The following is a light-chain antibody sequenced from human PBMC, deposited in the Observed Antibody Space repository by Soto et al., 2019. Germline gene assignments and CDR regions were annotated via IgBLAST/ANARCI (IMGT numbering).Light chain of an antibody. V-gene: IGKV1-12*01. Sequence: DIQMTQSPSSVSASVGDRVTITCRASQGISNRLAWYQQKPGKAPELLIYAASTVQGGVPSRFSGSGSGTSFTLTINSLQPEDFATYDCQQADTFPRVSFGPGTKVDVK. J-gene: IGKJ3*01. CDR1: QGISNR. CDR3: QQADTFPRVS. CDR2: AAS.